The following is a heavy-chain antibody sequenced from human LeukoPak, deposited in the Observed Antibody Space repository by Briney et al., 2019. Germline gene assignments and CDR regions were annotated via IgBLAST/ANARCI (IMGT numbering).Heavy chain of an antibody. CDR1: GFTVSTYG. J-gene: IGHJ4*02. D-gene: IGHD6-13*01. Sequence: GGSLRLSCAASGFTVSTYGMHWVRQAPGKGLEWVAVTWYDGSDRSYADSVKGRFTISRDNSKNTLYLQMNSLRGEDTAVYYCARGGGITWYDFDFWGQGTLVTVSS. CDR2: TWYDGSDR. V-gene: IGHV3-33*08. CDR3: ARGGGITWYDFDF.